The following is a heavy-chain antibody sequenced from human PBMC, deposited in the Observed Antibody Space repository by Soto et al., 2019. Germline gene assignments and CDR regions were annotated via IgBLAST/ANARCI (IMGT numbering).Heavy chain of an antibody. V-gene: IGHV3-33*03. CDR3: ATGFLGLCTGGNCPLDY. CDR1: GFTFSRQA. J-gene: IGHJ4*02. D-gene: IGHD2-15*01. CDR2: IWYHGIDK. Sequence: QVQLVESGGGVVQPERSLRLSCAASGFTFSRQAMNWVRQAPGRGLEWVAVIWYHGIDKYYADSVKGRFTISRDNSKNNVYLQMNSLRGEDTAVYYCATGFLGLCTGGNCPLDYWGQGTLVTVSS.